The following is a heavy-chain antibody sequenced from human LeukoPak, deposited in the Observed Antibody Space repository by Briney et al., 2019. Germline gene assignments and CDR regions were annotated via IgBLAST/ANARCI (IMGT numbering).Heavy chain of an antibody. D-gene: IGHD5-12*01. CDR2: LHADGSEK. CDR3: ARGGYSFDY. Sequence: GGSLRLSCAAFGFSLSGYWMSWVRQAPGKGLGWVARLHADGSEKYYVDSVKGRFTISRDNAKDSLYLQMNSLRVEDTAVYYCARGGYSFDYLGQGTLVTVSS. J-gene: IGHJ4*02. V-gene: IGHV3-7*01. CDR1: GFSLSGYW.